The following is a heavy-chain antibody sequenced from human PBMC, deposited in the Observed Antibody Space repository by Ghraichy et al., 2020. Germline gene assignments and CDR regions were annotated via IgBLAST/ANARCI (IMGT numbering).Heavy chain of an antibody. CDR2: IKYDGSAK. D-gene: IGHD3-10*01. CDR1: GFSFSDYW. J-gene: IGHJ6*02. Sequence: GPLRLSCAASGFSFSDYWMSWVRQAPGKGLEWVAQIKYDGSAKYYVDSVKGRFTISRDHADNSLYLQMNSLRAEDTAVYYCARDIVPMAYHYKGMDVWGQGTTVTVSS. V-gene: IGHV3-7*01. CDR3: ARDIVPMAYHYKGMDV.